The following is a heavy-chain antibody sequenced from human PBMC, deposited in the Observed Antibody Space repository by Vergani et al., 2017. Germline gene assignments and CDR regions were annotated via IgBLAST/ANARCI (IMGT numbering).Heavy chain of an antibody. J-gene: IGHJ1*01. D-gene: IGHD5-24*01. V-gene: IGHV1-2*04. CDR3: AKGLELAQGSLYFQH. Sequence: QVQLVQSGAEVKKPGASVKVSCKASGYTFTGYYMHWVRQAPGQGLEWLGWINPNSGGTNYAQKFQGWVTMTRDTSISTAYMELSRLRSDDTAVYYCAKGLELAQGSLYFQHWGQGTLVTVSS. CDR1: GYTFTGYY. CDR2: INPNSGGT.